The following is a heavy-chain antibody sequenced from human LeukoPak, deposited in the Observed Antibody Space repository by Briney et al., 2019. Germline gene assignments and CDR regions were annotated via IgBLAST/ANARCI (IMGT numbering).Heavy chain of an antibody. Sequence: PGGSLRLSCAASGFTFSSYGMHWVRQAPGKGLEWVAVIWYDGSNKYYADSVKGRFTISRDNSKNTLYLQMNSLRAEDTAVYYCAKGDIVVVPAATDYWGQGTLVTVSS. D-gene: IGHD2-2*01. CDR3: AKGDIVVVPAATDY. V-gene: IGHV3-33*06. J-gene: IGHJ4*02. CDR1: GFTFSSYG. CDR2: IWYDGSNK.